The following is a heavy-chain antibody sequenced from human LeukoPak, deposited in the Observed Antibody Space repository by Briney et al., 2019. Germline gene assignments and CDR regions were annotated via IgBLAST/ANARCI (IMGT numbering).Heavy chain of an antibody. Sequence: PAGSLRLSCAASGFTFSSYAMSWVRQAPGKGLEWVSGISDSGGSTYYTDSVKGRFTISRDNSKNTVYLQMNNLRAEDTAVYFCARHDSFIPYWGQGSLVT. J-gene: IGHJ4*02. D-gene: IGHD5-18*01. V-gene: IGHV3-23*01. CDR3: ARHDSFIPY. CDR1: GFTFSSYA. CDR2: ISDSGGST.